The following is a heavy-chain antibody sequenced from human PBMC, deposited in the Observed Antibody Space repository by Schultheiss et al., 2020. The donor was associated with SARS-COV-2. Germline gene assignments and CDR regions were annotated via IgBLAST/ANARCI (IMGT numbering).Heavy chain of an antibody. CDR3: ARGKSQARYDFWSGEPDWYFDL. Sequence: GGSLRLSCAASGFTFSSYWMSWVRQAPGKGLEWVANIKQDGSEKYYVDSVKGRFTISRDNAKNSLYLQMNSLRAEDTAVYYCARGKSQARYDFWSGEPDWYFDLWGRGTLVTVSS. J-gene: IGHJ2*01. V-gene: IGHV3-7*01. D-gene: IGHD3-3*01. CDR1: GFTFSSYW. CDR2: IKQDGSEK.